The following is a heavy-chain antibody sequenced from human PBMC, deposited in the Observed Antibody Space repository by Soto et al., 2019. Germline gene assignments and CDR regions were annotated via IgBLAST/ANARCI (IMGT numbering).Heavy chain of an antibody. CDR3: ARDRGTSCYDS. V-gene: IGHV3-21*01. D-gene: IGHD2-2*01. CDR1: GFTFSSDS. CDR2: ITSSSSHI. J-gene: IGHJ4*02. Sequence: EVQLVESGGCLVEPGGSLRLSCAASGFTFSSDSMNCVRQAPGKGLEWASSITSSSSHIYYADSVKGRFTISRDNAKNSLYLQMNSLRAEDTAVYYCARDRGTSCYDSWGQGTLVTVST.